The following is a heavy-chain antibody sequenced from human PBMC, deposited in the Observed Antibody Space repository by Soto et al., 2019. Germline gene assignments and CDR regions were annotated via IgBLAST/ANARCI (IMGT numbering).Heavy chain of an antibody. CDR2: IYPGDSDT. CDR3: ARRGSSWYSGSYGMDV. J-gene: IGHJ6*02. Sequence: XXSLKISWKGSGYSFTSYWIVWVRQMPGKGLEWMGIIYPGDSDTRYSPSFQGQVTISADKSITTAYLQWSSLKASDTAMYYCARRGSSWYSGSYGMDVWGQGTTVTVSS. CDR1: GYSFTSYW. D-gene: IGHD6-13*01. V-gene: IGHV5-51*01.